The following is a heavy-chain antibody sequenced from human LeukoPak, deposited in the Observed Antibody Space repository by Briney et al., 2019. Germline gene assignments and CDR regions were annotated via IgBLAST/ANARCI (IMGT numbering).Heavy chain of an antibody. Sequence: GASVKVSCKASGYTFTSYDINWVRQATGQGLEWMGWMNPNSGNTGYAQKFQGRVTITRNTSISTAYMELSSLRSEDTAVYYCGGVCSSTSCYLGYWGQGTLVTVSS. D-gene: IGHD2-2*01. V-gene: IGHV1-8*03. CDR2: MNPNSGNT. J-gene: IGHJ4*02. CDR1: GYTFTSYD. CDR3: GGVCSSTSCYLGY.